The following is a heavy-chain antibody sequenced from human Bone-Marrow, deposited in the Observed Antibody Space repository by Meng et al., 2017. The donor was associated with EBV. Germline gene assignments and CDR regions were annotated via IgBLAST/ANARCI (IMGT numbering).Heavy chain of an antibody. CDR1: GGTLNNYA. Sequence: QWQLGRCVVEVKKLGSSVKVSCKASGGTLNNYAISWVRQAPGQGLEWMGGIIPIFVTPNYARKFQGRVTITADKSTSTSYMELSSLRSDDTAVYYCARVKGLGATLGYYFDFWGQGTLVTVSS. CDR3: ARVKGLGATLGYYFDF. CDR2: IIPIFVTP. V-gene: IGHV1-69*06. J-gene: IGHJ4*02. D-gene: IGHD1-26*01.